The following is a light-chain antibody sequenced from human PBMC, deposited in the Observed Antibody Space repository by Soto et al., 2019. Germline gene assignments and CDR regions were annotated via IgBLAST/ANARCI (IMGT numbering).Light chain of an antibody. Sequence: EIVLTQSPGTLSLSPGKRATLSCRASQSVSSSYLAWYQQKPGQAPRLLIYGASSRATGIPDRFSGSGSGTDFTLTISRLEPEDLAVYYCQQYGSSPPYTFGQGTKLEIK. CDR1: QSVSSSY. CDR3: QQYGSSPPYT. J-gene: IGKJ2*01. CDR2: GAS. V-gene: IGKV3-20*01.